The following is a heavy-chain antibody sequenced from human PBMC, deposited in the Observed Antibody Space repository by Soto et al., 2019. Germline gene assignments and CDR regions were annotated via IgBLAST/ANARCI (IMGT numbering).Heavy chain of an antibody. CDR3: ARTLTFVDTAMGNFDY. V-gene: IGHV1-69*13. Sequence: ASVKVSCKASGGTFSSYAISWVRQAPGQGLEWMGGIIPMFGTANYAQKFQGRVTITADESTSTAYMQLSSLRSEDTAVYYCARTLTFVDTAMGNFDYSGQGTLVTLSS. CDR2: IIPMFGTA. J-gene: IGHJ4*02. CDR1: GGTFSSYA. D-gene: IGHD5-18*01.